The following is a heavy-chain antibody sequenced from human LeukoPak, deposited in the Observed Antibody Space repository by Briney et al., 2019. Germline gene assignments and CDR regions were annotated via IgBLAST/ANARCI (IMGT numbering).Heavy chain of an antibody. CDR1: GFTFRSYG. CDR3: AKGDY. Sequence: GGSLRLSCAASGFTFRSYGMHWVRQAPGKGLVWGAVIWYDGSNKYYADSVKGRFTISRDNSKNTLYLQMNSLRAEDTAVYYCAKGDYWGQGTLVTVSS. CDR2: IWYDGSNK. V-gene: IGHV3-33*06. J-gene: IGHJ4*02.